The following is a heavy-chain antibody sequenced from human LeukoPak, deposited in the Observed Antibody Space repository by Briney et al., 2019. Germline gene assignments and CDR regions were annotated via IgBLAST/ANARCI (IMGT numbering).Heavy chain of an antibody. Sequence: SETLSLTCTVSGGSISSYYWSWIRQPPGKGLEWIGYIYDSGSTNYNPSLKSRVTISVDTSKNQFSLKLSSVTAADTAVYYCARGPGSVLRYFDWLSSNAFGIWSQGTMVTVSS. D-gene: IGHD3-9*01. CDR3: ARGPGSVLRYFDWLSSNAFGI. J-gene: IGHJ3*02. CDR1: GGSISSYY. V-gene: IGHV4-59*01. CDR2: IYDSGST.